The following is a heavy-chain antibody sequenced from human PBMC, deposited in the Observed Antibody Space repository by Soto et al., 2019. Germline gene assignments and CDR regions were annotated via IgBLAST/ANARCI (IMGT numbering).Heavy chain of an antibody. D-gene: IGHD3-10*01. CDR3: TRDWEITVSTWSFGGF. CDR1: XGXFSXYT. J-gene: IGHJ4*02. V-gene: IGHV1-69*04. Sequence: QVXLXXSGXEVKXPGXXVKXXCKXSXGXFSXYTINXVRQAXGXXXXXMGRIIPFHGVTNYAQKFQARVTITADKSTSTXXMXXXXXXXXDTAMYYCTRDWEITVSTWSFGGFWGRGTLVTVXS. CDR2: IIPFHGVT.